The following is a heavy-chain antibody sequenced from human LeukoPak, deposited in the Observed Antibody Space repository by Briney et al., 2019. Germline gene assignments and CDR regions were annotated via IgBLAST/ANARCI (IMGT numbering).Heavy chain of an antibody. CDR1: GGSISSGGYY. V-gene: IGHV4-31*03. Sequence: SQTLSLTCTVSGGSISSGGYYWSWIRQHPGKGLEWLGYIYYSGSTYYNPSLKSRVTISVDTSKNQFSLKLSSVTAADTAVYYCASQLCSSTSCYIPGWGQGTLVTVSS. J-gene: IGHJ4*02. CDR3: ASQLCSSTSCYIPG. D-gene: IGHD2-2*02. CDR2: IYYSGST.